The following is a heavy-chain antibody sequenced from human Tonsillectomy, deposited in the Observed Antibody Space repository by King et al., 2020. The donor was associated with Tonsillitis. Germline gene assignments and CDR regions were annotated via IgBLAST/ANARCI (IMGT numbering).Heavy chain of an antibody. CDR2: IIPILGIA. CDR1: GGTFSNYA. Sequence: VQLVESGAEVKKPGSSVKVSCKASGGTFSNYAISWVRQAPGQGLEWMGRIIPILGIATYAQKFQGSVTITADKSTSTAYMELSSRRTENTAVYYCPWGYYGSGSYKYDYWGQGTLVTVSS. CDR3: PWGYYGSGSYKYDY. D-gene: IGHD3-10*01. V-gene: IGHV1-69*09. J-gene: IGHJ4*02.